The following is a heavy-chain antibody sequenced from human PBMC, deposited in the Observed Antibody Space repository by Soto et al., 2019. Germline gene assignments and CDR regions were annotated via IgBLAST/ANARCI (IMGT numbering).Heavy chain of an antibody. CDR2: IYSGGST. CDR3: ARADYSYYYGMDV. J-gene: IGHJ6*02. CDR1: GFTVSSNY. Sequence: HPGGSLRLSCAASGFTVSSNYMSWVRQAPGKGLERVSVIYSGGSTYYADSVKGRFTISRDNSKNTLYLQMNSLRAEDTAVYYCARADYSYYYGMDVWGQGTTVTVSS. V-gene: IGHV3-53*01.